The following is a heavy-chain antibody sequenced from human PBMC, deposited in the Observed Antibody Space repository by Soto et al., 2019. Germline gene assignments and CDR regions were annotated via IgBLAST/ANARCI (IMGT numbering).Heavy chain of an antibody. J-gene: IGHJ4*02. CDR2: VRGKVYDGTT. CDR1: GFNFGDYA. D-gene: IGHD2-21*02. V-gene: IGHV3-49*04. Sequence: GGSLRLSCTASGFNFGDYAMTWVRQAPEKGLEWVGFVRGKVYDGTTEYAASVKGRFTISRDDSKSIAYLQMNSLKTEDTAVYYCTRDGPRPPTAIDFWGQGTLVTVSS. CDR3: TRDGPRPPTAIDF.